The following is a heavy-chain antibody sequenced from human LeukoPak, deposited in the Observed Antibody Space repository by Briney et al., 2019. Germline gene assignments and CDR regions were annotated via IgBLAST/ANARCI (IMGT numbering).Heavy chain of an antibody. CDR2: IYYSGST. J-gene: IGHJ4*02. Sequence: SETLSLTCSVSGGSISSSNYYWGWIRQPPGKGLEWIGIIYYSGSTSYNPSLKSRVTISIDTSKNQFSLKLTSVTAADTAVYYCAGPLLTYYSDSSAYFWGQGTLVTVSS. D-gene: IGHD3-22*01. V-gene: IGHV4-39*01. CDR3: AGPLLTYYSDSSAYF. CDR1: GGSISSSNYY.